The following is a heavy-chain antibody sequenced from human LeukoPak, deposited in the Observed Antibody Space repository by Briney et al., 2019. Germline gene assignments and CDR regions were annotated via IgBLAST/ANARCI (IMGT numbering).Heavy chain of an antibody. CDR2: IWSDGSIK. Sequence: GRSLRLSCAASGXTFSNYGMHWVRQAPGKGLEWVAVIWSDGSIKYYADSVKGRFTVSRDNSRNTLYLQMNSLRAEDTAVYYCARGPIAVAGTPSIYQHWGQGTLVTVSS. V-gene: IGHV3-33*01. J-gene: IGHJ1*01. CDR1: GXTFSNYG. D-gene: IGHD6-19*01. CDR3: ARGPIAVAGTPSIYQH.